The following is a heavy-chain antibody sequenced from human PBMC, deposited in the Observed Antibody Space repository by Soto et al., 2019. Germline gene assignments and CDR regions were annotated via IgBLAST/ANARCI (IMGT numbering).Heavy chain of an antibody. D-gene: IGHD5-12*01. CDR2: IYYSGST. CDR3: ARDHSGYEYDPTSDYSDYYYYYGMDV. Sequence: QVQLQESGPGLVKPSQTLSLTCTVSGGSISSGDYYWSWIRQPPGKGLEWIGYIYYSGSTYYNPSLKSRVTISVDTSKNQFSLKLSSVTAADTAVYYCARDHSGYEYDPTSDYSDYYYYYGMDVWGQGTTVTVSS. CDR1: GGSISSGDYY. V-gene: IGHV4-30-4*01. J-gene: IGHJ6*02.